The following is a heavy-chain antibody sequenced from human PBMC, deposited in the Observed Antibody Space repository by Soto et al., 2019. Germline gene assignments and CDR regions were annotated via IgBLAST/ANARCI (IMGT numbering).Heavy chain of an antibody. D-gene: IGHD2-8*01. CDR1: GFTFSDFG. Sequence: QVQLVESGGGVVPPGRSLRLSCAVSGFTFSDFGMHWVGQAPGKGLEWVALIWYHGGNEEYADSVKGRFSISRDNSKNTLYLQMDSRRAEDTAVYYCARRGCVKGVCYNSYDMWGQGTMVTVSS. CDR3: ARRGCVKGVCYNSYDM. V-gene: IGHV3-33*03. CDR2: IWYHGGNE. J-gene: IGHJ3*02.